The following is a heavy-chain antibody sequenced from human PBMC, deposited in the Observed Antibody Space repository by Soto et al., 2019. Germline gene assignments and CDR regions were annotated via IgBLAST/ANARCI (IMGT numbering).Heavy chain of an antibody. J-gene: IGHJ4*02. D-gene: IGHD5-12*01. V-gene: IGHV1-3*01. CDR2: INAGNGNT. CDR1: GYIFTSYG. Sequence: QVQLVQSGAEVTKPGASVKVSCKASGYIFTSYGLHWVRQAPGQGLEWMGYINAGNGNTKYSQKYQGRVTISRDTSAPTVYMDLSSLRPEDTAVYYCARDAIRGYTGYDDFDYWGQGTLVTVSS. CDR3: ARDAIRGYTGYDDFDY.